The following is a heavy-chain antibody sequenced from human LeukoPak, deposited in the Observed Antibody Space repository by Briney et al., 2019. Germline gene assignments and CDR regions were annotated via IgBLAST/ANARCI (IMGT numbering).Heavy chain of an antibody. V-gene: IGHV4-39*01. Sequence: PSETLSLTCTVSGGSISSSSYYWGWIRQPPGKGLEWIGSIYYSGSTYYNPSLKSRVTISVDTSKNQFSLKLSSVTAADTAVYYCAITRAYDSSGYSFDYWGQGTLVTVSS. D-gene: IGHD3-22*01. J-gene: IGHJ4*02. CDR1: GGSISSSSYY. CDR2: IYYSGST. CDR3: AITRAYDSSGYSFDY.